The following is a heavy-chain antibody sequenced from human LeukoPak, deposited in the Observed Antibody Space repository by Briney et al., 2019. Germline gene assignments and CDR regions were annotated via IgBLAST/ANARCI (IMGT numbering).Heavy chain of an antibody. J-gene: IGHJ4*02. CDR2: LSSSSSSYI. Sequence: PGGSLRLSCAASGFTFSRHAMSWVPQAPGKGLEWVSSLSSSSSSYIYYADSVKGRFTIYRDNAKNSLYLQMNSLRAEDTAVYYCARGGRQSGYSFDYWGQGTLVTVSS. CDR3: ARGGRQSGYSFDY. CDR1: GFTFSRHA. D-gene: IGHD3-3*01. V-gene: IGHV3-21*01.